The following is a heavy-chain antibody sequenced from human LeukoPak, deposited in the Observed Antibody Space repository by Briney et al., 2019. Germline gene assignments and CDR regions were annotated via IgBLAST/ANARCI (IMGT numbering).Heavy chain of an antibody. J-gene: IGHJ4*02. Sequence: GGSLRLSYAASGFTFSSYAMHWVRQAPGKGLEWVAVISYDGSNKYYADSVKGRFTISRDNSKNTLYLQMNSLRAEDTAVYYCARDPYRDILTGYSSSDYWGQGTLVTVSS. CDR2: ISYDGSNK. D-gene: IGHD3-9*01. CDR3: ARDPYRDILTGYSSSDY. CDR1: GFTFSSYA. V-gene: IGHV3-30-3*01.